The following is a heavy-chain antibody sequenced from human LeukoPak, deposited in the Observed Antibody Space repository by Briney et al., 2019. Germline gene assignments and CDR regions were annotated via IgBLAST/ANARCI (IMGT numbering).Heavy chain of an antibody. CDR1: GFTFSSYA. D-gene: IGHD6-13*01. J-gene: IGHJ4*02. V-gene: IGHV3-23*01. CDR3: AKGTGYSSSWLTFDY. CDR2: ISGSGGST. Sequence: GGSLRLSCAASGFTFSSYAMGWVRQAPGKGLEWVSAISGSGGSTYYADSVKGRFTISRDNSKNTLYLQMNSLRAEDTAVYYCAKGTGYSSSWLTFDYWGQGALVTVSS.